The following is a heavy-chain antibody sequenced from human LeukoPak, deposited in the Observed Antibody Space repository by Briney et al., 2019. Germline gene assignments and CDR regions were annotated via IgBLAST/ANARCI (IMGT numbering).Heavy chain of an antibody. CDR3: ARDITVVSLASIGFDY. Sequence: VAAVKVSCKASGYTFTSYGLSGVRQARGQGLEWMGWSSSYNGKTNYAQNFPGTLTMTTDTSTSTAYMELRSLTSDDTAVYYCARDITVVSLASIGFDYWSQGTVVTVSS. D-gene: IGHD3-16*01. CDR2: SSSYNGKT. CDR1: GYTFTSYG. V-gene: IGHV1-18*01. J-gene: IGHJ4*02.